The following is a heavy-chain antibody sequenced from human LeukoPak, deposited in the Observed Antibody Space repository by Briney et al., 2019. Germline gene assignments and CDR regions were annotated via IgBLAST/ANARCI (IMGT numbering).Heavy chain of an antibody. J-gene: IGHJ4*02. D-gene: IGHD3-22*01. CDR3: AELSYDSSAYHEDY. V-gene: IGHV3-30*18. Sequence: GGSLRLSCVASGFTFSSFGMHWVRQAPGKGLEWVALISSVGTSDYYADSLKGRFTISRDNSKNTLCLQMNSLRPEDTAMYYCAELSYDSSAYHEDYWGQGTLVTVSS. CDR1: GFTFSSFG. CDR2: ISSVGTSD.